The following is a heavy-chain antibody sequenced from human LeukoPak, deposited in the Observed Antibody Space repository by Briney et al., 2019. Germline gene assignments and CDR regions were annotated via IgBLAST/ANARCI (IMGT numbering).Heavy chain of an antibody. D-gene: IGHD4-23*01. J-gene: IGHJ3*01. CDR2: IYYSGST. Sequence: NASETLSLTCTVSGGSINSYYWGWIRQPPGRGLEWIATIYYSGSTYYNPSLESRISISVDRSKKQFSLKVTSVTAADAAVYYCARETVAEHAFDVWGQGTMVTVSS. CDR1: GGSINSYY. CDR3: ARETVAEHAFDV. V-gene: IGHV4-39*07.